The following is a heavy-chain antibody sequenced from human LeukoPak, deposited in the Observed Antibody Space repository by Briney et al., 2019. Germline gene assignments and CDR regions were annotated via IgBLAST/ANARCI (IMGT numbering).Heavy chain of an antibody. V-gene: IGHV4-34*01. CDR2: ISHSGGS. J-gene: IGHJ4*02. D-gene: IGHD2-15*01. Sequence: SETLSLTCGVTGGSFSDYYWSWIRQSPGKGLEWIAEISHSGGSKYNPSLKSRVAISVDTSKNQFSLRLTSVTAADTAVYYCVRGVRSWGRKVLDFWGQGTLVTVSS. CDR1: GGSFSDYY. CDR3: VRGVRSWGRKVLDF.